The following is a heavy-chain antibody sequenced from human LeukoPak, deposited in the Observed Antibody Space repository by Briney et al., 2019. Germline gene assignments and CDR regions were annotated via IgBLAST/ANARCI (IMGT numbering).Heavy chain of an antibody. CDR3: ARSDIWGSYRFLDY. CDR2: IYYSGST. Sequence: IYYSGSTYYNPSLKSRVTISVDTSKNQFSLRLSSVTAADTAVYYCARSDIWGSYRFLDYWGQGTLVTVSS. V-gene: IGHV4-30-4*01. D-gene: IGHD3-16*02. J-gene: IGHJ4*02.